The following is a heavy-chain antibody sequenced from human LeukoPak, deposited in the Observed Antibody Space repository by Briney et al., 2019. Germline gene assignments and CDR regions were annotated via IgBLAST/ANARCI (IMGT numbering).Heavy chain of an antibody. J-gene: IGHJ4*02. CDR2: VYYTGSA. CDR1: GGSISSSHYY. Sequence: SETLSLTCTVSGGSISSSHYYWGWIRQPPGKGVEWIGSVYYTGSAYYNPSLKSRVTISVDTSKNQFSLKLSSVTAADTAVYYCARHPKFSVVVTDIFDYWGQGTLVTVSS. D-gene: IGHD2-21*02. CDR3: ARHPKFSVVVTDIFDY. V-gene: IGHV4-39*01.